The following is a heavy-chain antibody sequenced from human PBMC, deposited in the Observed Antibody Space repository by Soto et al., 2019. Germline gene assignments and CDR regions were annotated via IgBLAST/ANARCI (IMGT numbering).Heavy chain of an antibody. J-gene: IGHJ6*02. CDR2: IYPADSDT. V-gene: IGHV5-51*01. Sequence: PGESLKISCKGSGYSFPSDWIGWVRQMPGKGLEWMGSIYPADSDTRYSPAFQGQVTISADKSIRTAYMELSSLRSEDTAVYYCARDEGYCSSTSCYSYYGMDVWGQGTTVTVSS. CDR3: ARDEGYCSSTSCYSYYGMDV. D-gene: IGHD2-2*01. CDR1: GYSFPSDW.